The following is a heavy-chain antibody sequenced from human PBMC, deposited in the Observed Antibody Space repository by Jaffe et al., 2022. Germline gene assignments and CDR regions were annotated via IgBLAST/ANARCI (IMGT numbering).Heavy chain of an antibody. D-gene: IGHD2-15*01. Sequence: QVQLVQSGAEVKKPGSSVKVSCKASGGTFSSYAISWVRQAPGQGLEWMGGIIPIFGTANYAQKFQGRVTITADESTSTAYMELSSLRSEDTAVYYCARAVLYCSGGSCYSYYFDYWGQGTLVTVSS. CDR3: ARAVLYCSGGSCYSYYFDY. CDR2: IIPIFGTA. V-gene: IGHV1-69*01. CDR1: GGTFSSYA. J-gene: IGHJ4*02.